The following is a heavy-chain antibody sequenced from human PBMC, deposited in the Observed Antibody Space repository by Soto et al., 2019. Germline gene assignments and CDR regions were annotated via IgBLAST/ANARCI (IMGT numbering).Heavy chain of an antibody. CDR3: AKDTGADY. CDR1: GFTFSSYG. V-gene: IGHV3-30*18. CDR2: ISYDGSDQ. Sequence: QVQLVESGGGVVQPGRSLRLSCAASGFTFSSYGMYWVRQAPGKGLEWVARISYDGSDQFYGDSVKGRFTISRDNSKNTLYLQMNSLGSEDTAVYYCAKDTGADYWGQGTVVTVSA. D-gene: IGHD3-10*01. J-gene: IGHJ4*02.